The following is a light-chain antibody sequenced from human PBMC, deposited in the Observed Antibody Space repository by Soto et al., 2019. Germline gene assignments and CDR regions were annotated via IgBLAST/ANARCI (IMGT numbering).Light chain of an antibody. CDR1: SSDIGAYNF. CDR3: TSWTTSTTMI. V-gene: IGLV2-14*03. Sequence: SALTQPASVSGSPGQSITISCTGTSSDIGAYNFVSWYQQHPGKAPKLMLYDVNIRPSGVSNRSSGSKSGNTASLTISGLQAEDEADYYCTSWTTSTTMIFGGGTKVTVL. J-gene: IGLJ2*01. CDR2: DVN.